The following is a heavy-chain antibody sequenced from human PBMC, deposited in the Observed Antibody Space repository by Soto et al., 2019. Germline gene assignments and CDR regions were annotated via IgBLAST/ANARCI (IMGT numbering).Heavy chain of an antibody. J-gene: IGHJ5*02. CDR1: GYTFTSSG. CDR2: ISAYNGNT. Sequence: QVQLVQSGAEVKKPGASVKVSCKASGYTFTSSGSSWVRKAPGQGMEGMGWISAYNGNTKYAQKLKGRATMTRDTTTSTGYMGLRSLRSEHTDEYYCARRGADGSGGKCTPNWFDPWGQGTMVTVSS. CDR3: ARRGADGSGGKCTPNWFDP. V-gene: IGHV1-18*01. D-gene: IGHD2-15*01.